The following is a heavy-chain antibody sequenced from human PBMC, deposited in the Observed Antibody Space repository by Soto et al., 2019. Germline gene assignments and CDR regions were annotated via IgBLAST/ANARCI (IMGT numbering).Heavy chain of an antibody. V-gene: IGHV3-30*18. Sequence: GGSLRLSCAASGFTFSSYGMHWVRQAPGKGLEWVAVISYDGSNKYYADSVKGRFTISRDNSKNTLYLQMNSLRAEDTAVYYCAKPQGLNYYDSSFDYWGQGTLVTVSS. CDR3: AKPQGLNYYDSSFDY. CDR2: ISYDGSNK. D-gene: IGHD3-22*01. CDR1: GFTFSSYG. J-gene: IGHJ4*02.